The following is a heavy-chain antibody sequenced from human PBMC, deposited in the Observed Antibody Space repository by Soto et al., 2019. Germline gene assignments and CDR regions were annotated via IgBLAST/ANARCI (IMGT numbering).Heavy chain of an antibody. CDR1: GYTFTGYY. CDR2: INPNSGGT. Sequence: QVQLVQSGAEVKKPGASVKVSCKASGYTFTGYYMHWVRQAPGQGLEWMGWINPNSGGTNYAQKFQGWVTMTRDTSISTAYMELSRLRSDDTAVYYCARSQGNTIYGLHKGYYFDYWGQGTLVTVSS. CDR3: ARSQGNTIYGLHKGYYFDY. V-gene: IGHV1-2*04. D-gene: IGHD3-3*01. J-gene: IGHJ4*02.